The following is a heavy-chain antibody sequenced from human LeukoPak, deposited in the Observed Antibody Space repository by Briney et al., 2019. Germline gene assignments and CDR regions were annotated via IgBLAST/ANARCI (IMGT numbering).Heavy chain of an antibody. CDR1: GFTFSSYA. J-gene: IGHJ3*02. V-gene: IGHV3-7*01. Sequence: PGGSLRLSCAASGFTFSSYAMSWVRQAPGKGLEWVANIKQDGTEKYYVDSVKGRFTISRDNAKNSLYLQMNSLRAEDTAVYYCARDVSWSDAFDIWGQGTMVTVSS. D-gene: IGHD6-13*01. CDR2: IKQDGTEK. CDR3: ARDVSWSDAFDI.